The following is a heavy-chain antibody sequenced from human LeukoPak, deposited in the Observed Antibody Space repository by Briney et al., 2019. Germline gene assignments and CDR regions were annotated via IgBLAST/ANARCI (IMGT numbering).Heavy chain of an antibody. V-gene: IGHV4-4*02. Sequence: PSETLSLTCAVSGGSISSSNWWSWVRQPPGKGLERIGEIYHSGSTNYNPSLKSRVTISVDKSKNQFSLKLSSVTAADTAVYYCAKTTVTTYNWFDPWGQGTLVTVSS. CDR2: IYHSGST. D-gene: IGHD4-17*01. CDR3: AKTTVTTYNWFDP. J-gene: IGHJ5*02. CDR1: GGSISSSNW.